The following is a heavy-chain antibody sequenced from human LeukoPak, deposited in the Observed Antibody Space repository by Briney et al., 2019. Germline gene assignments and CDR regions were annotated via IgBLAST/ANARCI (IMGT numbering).Heavy chain of an antibody. CDR1: GFTFSSYA. D-gene: IGHD2-2*02. CDR3: AGQPRYRYCSSTSCYTSWFDP. J-gene: IGHJ5*02. Sequence: PGGSLRLSCAASGFTFSSYAMHWVRQAPGKGLEWVAVISYDGSNKYYADSVKGRFTISRDNSKNTLYLQMNSLRAEDTAVYYCAGQPRYRYCSSTSCYTSWFDPWGQGTLVTVSS. V-gene: IGHV3-30*01. CDR2: ISYDGSNK.